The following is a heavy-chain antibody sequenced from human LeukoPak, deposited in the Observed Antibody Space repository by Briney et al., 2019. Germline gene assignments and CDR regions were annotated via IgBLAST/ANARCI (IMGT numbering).Heavy chain of an antibody. D-gene: IGHD3-22*01. V-gene: IGHV4-30-4*01. CDR1: GGSISSGDYY. CDR3: ARLDSSGYSPIFDY. CDR2: IYYSGST. Sequence: SETLSLTRTVSGGSISSGDYYWSWIRQPPGKGLEWIGYIYYSGSTYYNPSLKSRVTISVDTSKNQFSLKLSSVTAADTAVYYCARLDSSGYSPIFDYWGQGTLVTVSS. J-gene: IGHJ4*02.